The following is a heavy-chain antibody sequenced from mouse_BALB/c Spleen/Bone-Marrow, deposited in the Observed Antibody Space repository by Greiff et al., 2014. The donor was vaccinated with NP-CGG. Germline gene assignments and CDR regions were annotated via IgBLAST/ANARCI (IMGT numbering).Heavy chain of an antibody. CDR3: ARITTATGAMDY. CDR2: IWADGST. Sequence: VQLVESGPGLVAPSQSLSITCTVSGFSLTNYGVHWVRQPPGKGLEWLGVIWADGSTNYNSALMSRLSISKDNSKSQVFFKMNSLQTDVTAMYYCARITTATGAMDYWGQGTSVTVSS. CDR1: GFSLTNYG. V-gene: IGHV2-9*02. D-gene: IGHD1-2*01. J-gene: IGHJ4*01.